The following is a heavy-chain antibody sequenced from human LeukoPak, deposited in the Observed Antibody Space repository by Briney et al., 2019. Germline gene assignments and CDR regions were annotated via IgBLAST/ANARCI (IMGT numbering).Heavy chain of an antibody. CDR2: ITSSRIYI. V-gene: IGHV3-21*01. Sequence: GGSLRLSCAASGFTFSTYSMNWVRQAPGKGLEWVSSITSSRIYIYYADSVKGRFTISRDNAKNSLYLQMNSLRAEDTAVYYCARDSGDGYVDWGQGTLVTVSS. J-gene: IGHJ4*02. CDR1: GFTFSTYS. CDR3: ARDSGDGYVD. D-gene: IGHD5-24*01.